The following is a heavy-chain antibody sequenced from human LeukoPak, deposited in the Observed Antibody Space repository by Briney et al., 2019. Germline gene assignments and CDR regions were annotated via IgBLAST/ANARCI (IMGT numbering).Heavy chain of an antibody. Sequence: GGSLRLSCAASGFTFISYWLTWVRQAPGKGLEWVANIKQGGSEKYYVGSVKGRFTISRDNAKNSLYLQMNSLRADDTAVYFCARDRWGYSYGGDWGQGTLVTVSS. J-gene: IGHJ4*02. CDR3: ARDRWGYSYGGD. CDR2: IKQGGSEK. CDR1: GFTFISYW. V-gene: IGHV3-7*01. D-gene: IGHD5-18*01.